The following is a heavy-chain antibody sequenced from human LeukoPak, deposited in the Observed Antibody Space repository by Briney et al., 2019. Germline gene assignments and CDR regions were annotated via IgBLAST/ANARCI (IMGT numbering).Heavy chain of an antibody. Sequence: LETLSLTCTVSGGSISSSSYYWGWIRQPPGKGLEWIGSIYYSGSTYYNPSLKSRVTISVDTSKNQFSLKLSSVTAADTAVYYCARDLTEQQLIYYDYWGQGTLVTVSS. CDR3: ARDLTEQQLIYYDY. CDR2: IYYSGST. D-gene: IGHD6-13*01. V-gene: IGHV4-39*07. CDR1: GGSISSSSYY. J-gene: IGHJ4*02.